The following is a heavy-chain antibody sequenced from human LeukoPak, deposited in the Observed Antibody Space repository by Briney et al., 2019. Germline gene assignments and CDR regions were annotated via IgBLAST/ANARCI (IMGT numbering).Heavy chain of an antibody. V-gene: IGHV4-61*05. Sequence: SETLSLTCTVSGGSISSSSYYWGWIRQPPGKGLEWIGYIYYSGSTNYNPSLKSRVTISVDTSKNQFSLKLSSVTAADTAVYYCARTRRSGWYAYAFDIWGQGTMVTVSS. D-gene: IGHD6-19*01. J-gene: IGHJ3*02. CDR2: IYYSGST. CDR3: ARTRRSGWYAYAFDI. CDR1: GGSISSSSYY.